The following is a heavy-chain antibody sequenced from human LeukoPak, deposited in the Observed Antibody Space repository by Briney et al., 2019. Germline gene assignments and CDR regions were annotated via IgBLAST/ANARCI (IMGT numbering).Heavy chain of an antibody. CDR2: INPNSGGT. V-gene: IGHV1-2*02. D-gene: IGHD3-10*01. Sequence: GASVKVSCKASGYTFTGYYMHWVRQAPGQGLEWMGWINPNSGGTNYAQKFQGRVTMTRDTSISTAYTELSRLRSDDTAVYYCALPVRSGRGQWFHPWGQGTQVSVSS. CDR1: GYTFTGYY. CDR3: ALPVRSGRGQWFHP. J-gene: IGHJ5*02.